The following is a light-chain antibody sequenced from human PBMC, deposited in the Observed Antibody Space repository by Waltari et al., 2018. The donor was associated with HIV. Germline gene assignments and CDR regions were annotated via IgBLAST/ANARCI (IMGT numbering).Light chain of an antibody. V-gene: IGLV2-14*03. CDR2: DVS. CDR1: SSDVGGYNY. Sequence: QSALTQPAPVSGSPGQSITTSCTGTSSDVGGYNYVSWYQQHPGKAPKLMIYDVSNRPSGVSNRFSGSKSGNTASLTISGLQAEDEADYYCSSYTSSSPYAFGTGTKVTVL. J-gene: IGLJ1*01. CDR3: SSYTSSSPYA.